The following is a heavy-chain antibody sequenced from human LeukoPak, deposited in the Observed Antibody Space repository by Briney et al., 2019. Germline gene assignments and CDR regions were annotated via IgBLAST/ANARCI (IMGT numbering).Heavy chain of an antibody. J-gene: IGHJ6*03. CDR1: GFTFSSYS. CDR2: IYSGDNT. D-gene: IGHD3-10*01. V-gene: IGHV3-53*01. CDR3: ARVSLGTMVRGAIRYYYMDV. Sequence: GGSLRLSCAASGFTFSSYSMNWVRQAPGKGLEWVSVIYSGDNTYYADSVKGRFTISRDNSKNTLYLHMNSLRAEDTAVYYCARVSLGTMVRGAIRYYYMDVWGKGTTVTISS.